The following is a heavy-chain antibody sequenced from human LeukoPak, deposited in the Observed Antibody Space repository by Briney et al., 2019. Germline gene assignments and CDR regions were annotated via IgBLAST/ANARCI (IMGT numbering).Heavy chain of an antibody. CDR2: ISSSGSTI. Sequence: GGSLRLSCAASGFTFSSYEMNWVRQAPGKGLEWVSYISSSGSTIYYADSVKGRFTISRDNAKNSLYLQMNSLRAEDTAVYYCARDPGGYYDSSGYYYGSEYFQHWGQGTLVAVSS. D-gene: IGHD3-22*01. J-gene: IGHJ1*01. CDR3: ARDPGGYYDSSGYYYGSEYFQH. CDR1: GFTFSSYE. V-gene: IGHV3-48*03.